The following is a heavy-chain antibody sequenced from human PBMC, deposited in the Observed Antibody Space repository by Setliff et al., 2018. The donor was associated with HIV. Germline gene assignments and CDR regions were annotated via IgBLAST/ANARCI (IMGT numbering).Heavy chain of an antibody. CDR1: GFTFSRYW. J-gene: IGHJ6*03. CDR3: ARTYNYYMDV. Sequence: GESLKISCAASGFTFSRYWMSWVRQAPGKGLEWVANIEQDGTENYYVDSVKGRFTISRDNAKNSLYLQMNSLRVEDTAVYYCARTYNYYMDVWGKGTTVTVSS. V-gene: IGHV3-7*03. CDR2: IEQDGTEN.